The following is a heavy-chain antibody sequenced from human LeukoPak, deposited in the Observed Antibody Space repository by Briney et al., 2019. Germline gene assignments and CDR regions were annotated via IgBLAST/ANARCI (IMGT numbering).Heavy chain of an antibody. V-gene: IGHV4-39*07. CDR3: ASERGYHAN. J-gene: IGHJ4*02. CDR2: IYYTGNT. D-gene: IGHD5-12*01. Sequence: SETLSLTCTVSGVSISSSYSYWGWIRQPPGMGLEWIGSIYYTGNTYYNASLKSQVSISIDTSKNQFSLKLSSVTAADTAMYYCASERGYHANWGQGTLVTVSS. CDR1: GVSISSSYSY.